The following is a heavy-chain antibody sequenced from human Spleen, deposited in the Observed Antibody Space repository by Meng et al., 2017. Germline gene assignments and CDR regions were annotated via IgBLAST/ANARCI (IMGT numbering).Heavy chain of an antibody. CDR3: ARGYGDTGHGMDV. D-gene: IGHD4-17*01. V-gene: IGHV3-21*01. J-gene: IGHJ6*02. CDR2: ISPSPIYI. CDR1: GFTFSSYS. Sequence: GESLKISCAASGFTFSSYSMNWVRQAPGKGLEWVSSISPSPIYIHTADSLKGRFTISRDNAKNSLFLQLNSLRGEDTAVYYCARGYGDTGHGMDVWGQGTTVTVSS.